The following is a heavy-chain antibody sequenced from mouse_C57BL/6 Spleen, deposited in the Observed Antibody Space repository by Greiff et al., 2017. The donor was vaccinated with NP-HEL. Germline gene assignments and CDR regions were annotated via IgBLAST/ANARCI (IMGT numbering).Heavy chain of an antibody. D-gene: IGHD2-2*01. CDR2: IYPGDGDT. CDR1: GYAFSSYW. Sequence: VQLQQSGAELVKPGASVKISCKASGYAFSSYWMNWVKQRPGKGLEWIGQIYPGDGDTNYNGKFKGKATLTADKSSSTAYMQLSSLTSEDSAVYFCARSPYYGYDVRYFDYWGQGTTLTVSS. V-gene: IGHV1-80*01. J-gene: IGHJ2*01. CDR3: ARSPYYGYDVRYFDY.